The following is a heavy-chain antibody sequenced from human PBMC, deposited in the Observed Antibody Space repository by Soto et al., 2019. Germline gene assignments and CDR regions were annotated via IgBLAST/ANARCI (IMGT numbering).Heavy chain of an antibody. V-gene: IGHV1-18*04. Sequence: QVQLVQSGAEVKKPGASVKVSCKASGYTFTSYGISWVRQAPGQGLEWMGWISAYNGNTNYAQKLQGRVTMTTDTSTSTAYMELRSLRSDDTAVYYCARDMTDVVVVPAADYYYGMDGWGQGTTVTVSS. CDR1: GYTFTSYG. J-gene: IGHJ6*02. CDR3: ARDMTDVVVVPAADYYYGMDG. D-gene: IGHD2-2*01. CDR2: ISAYNGNT.